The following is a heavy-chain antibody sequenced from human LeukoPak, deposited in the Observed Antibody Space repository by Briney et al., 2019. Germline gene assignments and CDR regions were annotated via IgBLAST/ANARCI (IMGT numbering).Heavy chain of an antibody. Sequence: GESLKISCKVSGDNFTAYWIGWVRQMPGMGLEWVAITYPGDSNTVYSPSFQGQVTISADTSISTAYLQWNSLRASDTAMYFCVRHPQRSGWSHFDYWGQGTLVTVSP. V-gene: IGHV5-51*01. CDR1: GDNFTAYW. CDR3: VRHPQRSGWSHFDY. J-gene: IGHJ4*02. D-gene: IGHD6-19*01. CDR2: TYPGDSNT.